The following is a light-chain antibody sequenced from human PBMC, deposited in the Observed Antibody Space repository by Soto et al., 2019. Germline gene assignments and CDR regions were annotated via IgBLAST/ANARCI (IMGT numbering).Light chain of an antibody. CDR2: GAS. J-gene: IGKJ1*01. Sequence: IVLTKKTDSLSFSPCEIATLSWRSSQSVSSSYLAWYQQKPGQAPRLLIYGASTRATGIPAKFSGGGSGTEFTLTISSLQSEDFAIYYCQQYKNGWTFGQGTKVDIK. V-gene: IGKV3-15*01. CDR1: QSVSSSY. CDR3: QQYKNGWT.